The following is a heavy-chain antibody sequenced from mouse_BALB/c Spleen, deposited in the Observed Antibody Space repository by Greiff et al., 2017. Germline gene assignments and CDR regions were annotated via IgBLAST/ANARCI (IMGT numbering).Heavy chain of an antibody. J-gene: IGHJ2*01. CDR2: ISSGGGST. Sequence: EVKVEESGGGLVKPGGSLKLSCAASGFAFSSYDMSWVRQTPEKRLEWVAYISSGGGSTYYPDTVKGRFTISRDNAKNTLYLQMSSLKSEDTAMYCCAGTGYYFDYWGQGTTLTVSS. CDR3: AGTGYYFDY. V-gene: IGHV5-12-1*01. CDR1: GFAFSSYD. D-gene: IGHD4-1*01.